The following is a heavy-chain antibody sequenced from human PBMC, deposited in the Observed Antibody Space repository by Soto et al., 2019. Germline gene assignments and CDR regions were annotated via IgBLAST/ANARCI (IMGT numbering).Heavy chain of an antibody. CDR2: FYQGGST. V-gene: IGHV4-38-2*01. J-gene: IGHJ5*02. CDR3: ARADSWFDP. Sequence: SETLSLTCAVSGYSIGSGFYWDWIRQAPGKGLEWIGSFYQGGSTHYNPSLKSRVTISVDTSKNQLSLRLNSVTAADTAVYYCARADSWFDPWGQGALVTVSS. CDR1: GYSIGSGFY. D-gene: IGHD3-3*01.